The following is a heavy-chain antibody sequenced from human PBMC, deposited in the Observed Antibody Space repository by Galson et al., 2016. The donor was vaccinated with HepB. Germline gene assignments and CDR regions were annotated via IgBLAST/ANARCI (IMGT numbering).Heavy chain of an antibody. Sequence: SCKVSGYTLTELSMHWVRQAPGQGLEWMGGFDPEDGETIFAQKFQGRVTMTGDTSTDTAYMELSSLRSEDTAVYYCAKVEWNPYYYYGMDGWGQGTTVTVSS. V-gene: IGHV1-24*01. J-gene: IGHJ6*02. CDR3: AKVEWNPYYYYGMDG. CDR1: GYTLTELS. D-gene: IGHD3-3*01. CDR2: FDPEDGET.